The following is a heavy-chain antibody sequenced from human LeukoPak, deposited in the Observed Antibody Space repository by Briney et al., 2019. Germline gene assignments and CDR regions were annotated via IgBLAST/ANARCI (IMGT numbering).Heavy chain of an antibody. CDR3: ARPMAPFWSGYHSANWFDP. Sequence: ASVKVSCKASGYTFTGYYMHWVRQAPGQGLEWMGWINPNSGGTNYAQKFQGRVTMTRDTSISTAYMELSRLRSDDTAVYYCARPMAPFWSGYHSANWFDPWGQGALVTVSS. J-gene: IGHJ5*02. CDR1: GYTFTGYY. CDR2: INPNSGGT. D-gene: IGHD3-3*01. V-gene: IGHV1-2*02.